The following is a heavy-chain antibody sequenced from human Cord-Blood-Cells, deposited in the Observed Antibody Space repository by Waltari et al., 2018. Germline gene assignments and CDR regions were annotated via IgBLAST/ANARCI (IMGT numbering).Heavy chain of an antibody. J-gene: IGHJ1*01. Sequence: QVQLQQWGAGLLKPSETLSLTCAVYGGSFSGYYWSWIRQPPGKGLGWIGEINQSGSTNCHPSLRSRVTISVYTSKNQFSLKLSSVTAADTAVYYCARLGYCTGGVCYKGRYFQHLGQGTLVTVSS. D-gene: IGHD2-8*02. CDR1: GGSFSGYY. V-gene: IGHV4-34*01. CDR2: INQSGST. CDR3: ARLGYCTGGVCYKGRYFQH.